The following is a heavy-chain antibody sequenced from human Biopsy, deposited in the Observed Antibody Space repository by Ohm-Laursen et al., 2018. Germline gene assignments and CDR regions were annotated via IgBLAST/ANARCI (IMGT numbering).Heavy chain of an antibody. J-gene: IGHJ4*02. CDR2: INHSGST. CDR1: GGSFSGYY. D-gene: IGHD6-19*01. Sequence: SETLSLTCAVYGGSFSGYYWSWIRQPPGKGLEWIGEINHSGSTNYNPSLKSRFTISVDTSKNQFSLKLSSVTAADTAVYYCARGRLRAVARFDYWGQGTLVTVSS. CDR3: ARGRLRAVARFDY. V-gene: IGHV4-34*01.